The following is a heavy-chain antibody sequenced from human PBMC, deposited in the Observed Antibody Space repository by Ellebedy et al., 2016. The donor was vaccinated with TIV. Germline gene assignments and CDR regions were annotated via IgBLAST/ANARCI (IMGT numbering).Heavy chain of an antibody. V-gene: IGHV3-53*01. Sequence: GESLKISCAASGFNLRNNYMSWVRQAPGKGLEWVAIVYSAGITYHADSVEGRFTVSRDTSKNTLYLEMNSLRVEDTAVYYCARGGVAVACSFFDSWGQGTVVTVSS. D-gene: IGHD6-19*01. CDR2: VYSAGIT. J-gene: IGHJ4*02. CDR3: ARGGVAVACSFFDS. CDR1: GFNLRNNY.